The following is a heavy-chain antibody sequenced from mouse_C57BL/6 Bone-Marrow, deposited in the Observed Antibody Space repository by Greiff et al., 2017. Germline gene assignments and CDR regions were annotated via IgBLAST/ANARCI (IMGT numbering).Heavy chain of an antibody. CDR3: ARDSLTTVVSPYWYFAG. Sequence: EVKLVESGGGLVQSGRSLRLSCATSGFTFSDFYMEWVRQAPGKGLEWIAASRNKANDYTTEYSASVKGRVIVSRDTSQSILYLQMNALRAEDTAIYNCARDSLTTVVSPYWYFAGWGTGTTVTVSS. J-gene: IGHJ1*03. CDR1: GFTFSDFY. V-gene: IGHV7-1*01. D-gene: IGHD1-1*01. CDR2: SRNKANDYTT.